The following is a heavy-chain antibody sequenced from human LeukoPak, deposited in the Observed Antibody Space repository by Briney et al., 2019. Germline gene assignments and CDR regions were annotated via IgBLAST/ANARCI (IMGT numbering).Heavy chain of an antibody. Sequence: PGGSLRLSCAASGFSFRSYVMSWVRQAPGKGLEWVSAISGSGGSTYYADSVKGRFTISRDNSKNTLYLQMNSLRAEDTAVYYCARDRNPGMDVWGQGTTVTVSS. J-gene: IGHJ6*02. CDR3: ARDRNPGMDV. V-gene: IGHV3-23*01. CDR2: ISGSGGST. CDR1: GFSFRSYV.